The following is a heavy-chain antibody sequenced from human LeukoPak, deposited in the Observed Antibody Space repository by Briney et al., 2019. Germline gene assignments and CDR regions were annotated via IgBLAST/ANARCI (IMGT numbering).Heavy chain of an antibody. CDR2: IYYSGST. CDR3: ARPLSPHLSDAFGI. CDR1: GGSISSSSYY. J-gene: IGHJ3*02. Sequence: SETLSLTCTVSGGSISSSSYYWGWIRQPPGKGLEWIGSIYYSGSTYYNPSLKSRVTISVDTSKNQFSLKLSSVTAADTAVYYCARPLSPHLSDAFGIWGQGIMVTVSS. V-gene: IGHV4-39*07.